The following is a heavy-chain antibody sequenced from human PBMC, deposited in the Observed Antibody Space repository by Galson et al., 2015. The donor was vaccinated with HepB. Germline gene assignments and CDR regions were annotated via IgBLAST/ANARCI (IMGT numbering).Heavy chain of an antibody. Sequence: SETLSLTCAVYGASFSGYYYIWIRQPPGKGLEWIGEINHSGSADYNPSLKSRVTISIDTSKNQFSLKLSSVTPADTAVYYCARRRAGYSTNWTAVRYWGQGTLVTVSS. D-gene: IGHD6-13*01. CDR2: INHSGSA. CDR3: ARRRAGYSTNWTAVRY. J-gene: IGHJ4*02. CDR1: GASFSGYY. V-gene: IGHV4-34*01.